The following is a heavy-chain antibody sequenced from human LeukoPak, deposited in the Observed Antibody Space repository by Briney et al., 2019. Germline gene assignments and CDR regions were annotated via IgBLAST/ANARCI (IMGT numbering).Heavy chain of an antibody. CDR1: GFTFSRHD. CDR2: ISNDGSRK. V-gene: IGHV3-30*03. CDR3: ARDRAWNYFDY. D-gene: IGHD3-3*01. J-gene: IGHJ4*02. Sequence: GRSLRLSCAPSGFTFSRHDMHWVRQAPGKGLEWVAIISNDGSRKYYAHSVEGRFTISRDNSKNTLYLQMDSLRAEDTAVYYCARDRAWNYFDYWGQGTLVTVSS.